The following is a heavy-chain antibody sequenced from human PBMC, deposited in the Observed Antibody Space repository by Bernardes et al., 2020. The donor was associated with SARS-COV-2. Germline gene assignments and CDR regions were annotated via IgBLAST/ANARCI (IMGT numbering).Heavy chain of an antibody. V-gene: IGHV4-31*03. D-gene: IGHD1-7*01. Sequence: SETLSLTCTICGGSIGSYYWSWIRQRPGKGLEWIGYIYYSGTTNYHPSLQSRVTISLDTSKNRFSLTLTSVTAADTAVYYCARDSRNYAMGLDAWGQGTPVTVSS. J-gene: IGHJ5*02. CDR1: GGSIGSYY. CDR2: IYYSGTT. CDR3: ARDSRNYAMGLDA.